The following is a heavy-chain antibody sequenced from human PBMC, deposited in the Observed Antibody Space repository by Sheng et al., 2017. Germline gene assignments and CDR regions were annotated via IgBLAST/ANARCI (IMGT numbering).Heavy chain of an antibody. CDR3: ARGSDIVVVVAASDWFDP. J-gene: IGHJ5*02. CDR2: ISSSSSYI. Sequence: EVQLVQSGGGLVKPGGSLRLSCAASGFTISGYSIGWVRQAPGKGLEWVSSISSSSSYIYYADSVKGRFTISRDNAKNSLYLQMNSLRAEDTAVYYCARGSDIVVVVAASDWFDPWGQGTLVTVSS. V-gene: IGHV3-21*01. D-gene: IGHD2-15*01. CDR1: GFTISGYS.